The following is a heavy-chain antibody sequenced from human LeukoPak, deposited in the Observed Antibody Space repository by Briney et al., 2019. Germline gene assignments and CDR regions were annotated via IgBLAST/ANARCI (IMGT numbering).Heavy chain of an antibody. CDR2: INPSGGST. V-gene: IGHV1-46*01. CDR1: GYTFTSYY. J-gene: IGHJ5*02. Sequence: ASVKVSCKASGYTFTSYYMHWVRQAPGQGLEWMGIINPSGGSTSYAQKFQGRVTMTRDTSTSTVYMELSSLRSEDTAVYYCARDDQYYYESSGRPYKAFYLHWFDPWGQGTLVTVSS. CDR3: ARDDQYYYESSGRPYKAFYLHWFDP. D-gene: IGHD3-22*01.